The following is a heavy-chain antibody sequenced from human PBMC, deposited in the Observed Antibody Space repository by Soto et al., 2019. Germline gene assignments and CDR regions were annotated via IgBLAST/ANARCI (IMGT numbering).Heavy chain of an antibody. CDR1: GFVFSDYY. CDR2: ISTSSSYT. CDR3: ARGPLDYPIPDFDY. Sequence: GGSLRLSCGASGFVFSDYYMSWIRQAPGKGLEWVSYISTSSSYTNYADSVQGRFTISRDNAKNSLYLQMNSLRADDTAVYYCARGPLDYPIPDFDYWGQGTLVTVSS. D-gene: IGHD2-8*01. V-gene: IGHV3-11*03. J-gene: IGHJ4*02.